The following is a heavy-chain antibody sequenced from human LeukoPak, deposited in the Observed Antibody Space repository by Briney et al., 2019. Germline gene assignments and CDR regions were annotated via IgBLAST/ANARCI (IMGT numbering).Heavy chain of an antibody. Sequence: PGGSLRLSXAASGFTFSSYGMHWVRQAPGKGLEWVAFIRYDGSNKYYADSVKGRFTISRDNSKNTLYLQMNSLRAEDTAVYYCAKDPGYSSSWPYYYYYMDVWGKGTTVTVSS. V-gene: IGHV3-30*02. CDR2: IRYDGSNK. D-gene: IGHD6-13*01. CDR1: GFTFSSYG. CDR3: AKDPGYSSSWPYYYYYMDV. J-gene: IGHJ6*03.